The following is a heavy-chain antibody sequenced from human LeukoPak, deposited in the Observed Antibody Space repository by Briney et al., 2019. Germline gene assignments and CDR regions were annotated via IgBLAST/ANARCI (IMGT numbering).Heavy chain of an antibody. CDR2: IYYSGST. CDR1: GGSISSYY. Sequence: SETLSLTCTVSGGSISSYYWSWIRQPPGKGLEWIGYIYYSGSTDFNPSLKSRVTISIETLKNQFSLKLSSVTAAGTAVYYCAREGYSRSNNWFGPWGQGTLVTVSS. D-gene: IGHD6-6*01. J-gene: IGHJ5*02. V-gene: IGHV4-59*12. CDR3: AREGYSRSNNWFGP.